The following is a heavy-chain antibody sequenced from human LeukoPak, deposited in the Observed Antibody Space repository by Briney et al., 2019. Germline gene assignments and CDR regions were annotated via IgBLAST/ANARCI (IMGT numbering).Heavy chain of an antibody. J-gene: IGHJ4*02. CDR3: ARSQGIGYFDY. CDR1: GGYISSYY. D-gene: IGHD2-21*01. Sequence: PSETLSLTCTVSGGYISSYYWSWIRQPPGKGLEWFGYIYYSGSTNYNPPLKSRLTISVDTSKNQLSLKLSSVTAADTAVYYCARSQGIGYFDYWGQGTLVTVSS. V-gene: IGHV4-59*01. CDR2: IYYSGST.